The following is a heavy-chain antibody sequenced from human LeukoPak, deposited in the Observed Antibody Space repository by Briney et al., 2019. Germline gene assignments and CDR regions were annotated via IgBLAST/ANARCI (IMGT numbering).Heavy chain of an antibody. CDR3: ARDTGYSSSWYYFDY. J-gene: IGHJ4*02. D-gene: IGHD6-13*01. CDR1: ACTFSSYS. CDR2: ISSSSSTI. V-gene: IGHV3-48*04. Sequence: GGSLRLSCAASACTFSSYSMNWVRQAPGKGLEWVSYISSSSSTIYYADSVKGRFTISRDNAKNSLYLQMNSLRAGDTAVYYCARDTGYSSSWYYFDYWGQGTLVTVSS.